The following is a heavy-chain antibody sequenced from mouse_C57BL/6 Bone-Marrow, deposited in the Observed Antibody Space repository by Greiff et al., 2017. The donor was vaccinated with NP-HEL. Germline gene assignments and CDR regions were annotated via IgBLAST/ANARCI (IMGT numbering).Heavy chain of an antibody. CDR2: IYPRSGNT. Sequence: VKLMESGAELARPGASVKLSCKASGYTFTSYGISWVKQRTGQGLEWIGEIYPRSGNTYYNEKFKGKATLTADKSSSKAYMELRSLTSEDSAVYFCAREAVVPLRFAYWGQGTLVTVSA. D-gene: IGHD1-1*01. V-gene: IGHV1-81*01. J-gene: IGHJ3*01. CDR1: GYTFTSYG. CDR3: AREAVVPLRFAY.